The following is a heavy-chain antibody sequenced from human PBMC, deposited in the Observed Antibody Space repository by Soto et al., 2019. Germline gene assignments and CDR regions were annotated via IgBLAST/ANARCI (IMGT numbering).Heavy chain of an antibody. J-gene: IGHJ4*02. Sequence: SETLSLTCAVSGGSISSGGYSCNWIRQPPGKGLEWIGYIYHSGSTYYNPSLKSRVTISVDRSKNQFSLKLSSVTAADTAVYYCARGLTTVSTSDYWGQGTLVTVSS. V-gene: IGHV4-30-2*01. D-gene: IGHD4-17*01. CDR1: GGSISSGGYS. CDR3: ARGLTTVSTSDY. CDR2: IYHSGST.